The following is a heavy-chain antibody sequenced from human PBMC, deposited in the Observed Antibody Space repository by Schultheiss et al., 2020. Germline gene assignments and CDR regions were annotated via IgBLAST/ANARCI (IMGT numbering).Heavy chain of an antibody. CDR2: ISGSGGST. J-gene: IGHJ5*02. CDR1: GFTFSSYE. CDR3: AREVRDDLHRSNWFDP. D-gene: IGHD2-21*02. Sequence: GGSLRLSCAASGFTFSSYEMNWVRQAPGKGLEWVSTISGSGGSTYYADSVKGRFTISRDNSKNSLYLQMNSLRAEDTAVYYCAREVRDDLHRSNWFDPWGQGTLVTLSS. V-gene: IGHV3-23*01.